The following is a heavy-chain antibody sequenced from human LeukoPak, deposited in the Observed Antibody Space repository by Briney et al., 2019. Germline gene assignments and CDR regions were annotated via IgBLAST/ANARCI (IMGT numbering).Heavy chain of an antibody. V-gene: IGHV4-39*07. Sequence: SETLSLTCTVSGGSISSSSYYWGWIRQPPGKGLEWIGSIYYSGSTYYNPSLKSRVTISVDTSKNQFSLKLSSVTAADTAVYYCAMLWGIEGYYYYGMDVWGQGTTVTVSS. J-gene: IGHJ6*02. CDR3: AMLWGIEGYYYYGMDV. CDR1: GGSISSSSYY. CDR2: IYYSGST. D-gene: IGHD3-16*01.